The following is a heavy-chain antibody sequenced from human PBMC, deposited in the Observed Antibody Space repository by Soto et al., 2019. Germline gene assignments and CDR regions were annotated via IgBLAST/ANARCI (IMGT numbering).Heavy chain of an antibody. CDR2: IYSGGST. CDR1: GFTVSSNY. V-gene: IGHV3-66*01. J-gene: IGHJ4*02. CDR3: AREGLWLAPFYF. D-gene: IGHD3-10*01. Sequence: LRLSCAASGFTVSSNYMSWVRQAPGKGLEWVSVIYSGGSTYYADSVKGRFTISRDNSKNTLYLQMNSLRAEDTAVYYCAREGLWLAPFYFWGQGTLVTVSS.